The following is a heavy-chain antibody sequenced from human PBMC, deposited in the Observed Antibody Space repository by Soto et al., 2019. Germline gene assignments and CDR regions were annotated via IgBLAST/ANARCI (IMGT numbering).Heavy chain of an antibody. CDR1: GFTFDDYA. V-gene: IGHV3-9*01. J-gene: IGHJ3*02. Sequence: EVQLVESGGGLVQPGRSLRLSCAASGFTFDDYAMHWVRPAPGQGLEWVSGISWNSGSIGYADSVKGRFTISRDNAKHSLYLQMNSLRAEDTSSYYCAKTRSGSSGWHDDAVDSWGQGTMVTVSS. CDR2: ISWNSGSI. CDR3: AKTRSGSSGWHDDAVDS. D-gene: IGHD6-19*01.